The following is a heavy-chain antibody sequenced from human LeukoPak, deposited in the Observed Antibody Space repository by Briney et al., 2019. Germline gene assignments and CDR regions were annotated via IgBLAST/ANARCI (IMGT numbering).Heavy chain of an antibody. CDR1: GGTFSSYA. CDR3: ARDHCSPGTCLGGH. V-gene: IGHV1-69*04. J-gene: IGHJ4*02. D-gene: IGHD2-15*01. CDR2: IIPSLDVA. Sequence: GASVKVSCKASGGTFSSYAINWVRQAPGQGLEWIGRIIPSLDVANYAHKFQGRVTLSVDRDTATTYMEVTSLRSEDTAIYYCARDHCSPGTCLGGHWGQGTLVTVSS.